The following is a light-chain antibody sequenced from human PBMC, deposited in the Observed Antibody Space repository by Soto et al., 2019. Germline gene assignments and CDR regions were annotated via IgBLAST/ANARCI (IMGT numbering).Light chain of an antibody. Sequence: EIELTQSPGTLSLSPGDTATLSCRASQSVSRSYLAWYQQRPGQAPRLLVYGASSRATGIPDRFSGSGSGTDFTLTISRLEPEDFAVYYCQQYGMSPWTFGQGTKVDIK. CDR2: GAS. CDR1: QSVSRSY. V-gene: IGKV3-20*01. CDR3: QQYGMSPWT. J-gene: IGKJ1*01.